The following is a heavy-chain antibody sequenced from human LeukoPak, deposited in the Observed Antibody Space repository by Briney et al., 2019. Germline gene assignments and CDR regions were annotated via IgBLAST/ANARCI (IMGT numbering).Heavy chain of an antibody. D-gene: IGHD2-2*02. Sequence: GSLRLSCAASGFTFSSYWMSWIRQPPGKGLEWIGYIYYSGSTYYNPSLKSRVTISVDTSKNQFSLKLSSVTAADTAVYYCARVEGYCSSTSCYRYFDLWGRGTLVTVSS. CDR2: IYYSGST. CDR3: ARVEGYCSSTSCYRYFDL. CDR1: GFTFSSYW. V-gene: IGHV4-59*01. J-gene: IGHJ2*01.